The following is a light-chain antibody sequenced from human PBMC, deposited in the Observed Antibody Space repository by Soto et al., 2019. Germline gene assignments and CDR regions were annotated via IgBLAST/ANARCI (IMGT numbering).Light chain of an antibody. J-gene: IGKJ1*01. Sequence: DIQMTQSPSSLSASVGDRVTITCRASQSISSYLNWYQQRPGKAPSLLIYLTSTVLNGVPSRFTGSGSGTDFTLTISSLQPEDFATYFCQQSHKTPWTFGQGTKVDIK. V-gene: IGKV1-39*01. CDR1: QSISSY. CDR2: LTS. CDR3: QQSHKTPWT.